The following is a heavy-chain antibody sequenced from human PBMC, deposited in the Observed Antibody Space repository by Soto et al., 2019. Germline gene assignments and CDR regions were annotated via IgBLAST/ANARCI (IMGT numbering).Heavy chain of an antibody. D-gene: IGHD2-21*01. CDR2: IYYRGAT. J-gene: IGHJ5*02. CDR3: AREDPLNWGGWFDP. V-gene: IGHV4-30-4*01. CDR1: GDSMTSGSYY. Sequence: SETLSLTCVVSGDSMTSGSYYWSWVRQPPGKGLEWLGNIYYRGATSHNPSLKGRLLISADTSRNQFSLELASVTAADTAVYYCAREDPLNWGGWFDPWGQGILVTVSS.